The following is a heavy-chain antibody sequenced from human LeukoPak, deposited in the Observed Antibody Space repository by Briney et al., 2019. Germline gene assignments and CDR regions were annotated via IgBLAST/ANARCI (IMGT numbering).Heavy chain of an antibody. V-gene: IGHV4-59*01. CDR3: ARGHVLLWFGELAWFDP. CDR2: IYYSGST. J-gene: IGHJ5*02. Sequence: TSETLSLTCTVSGGSISSYYWSWIRQPPGKGLEWIGYIYYSGSTNYNPSLKSRVTISVDTSKNQLSLKLSSVTAADTAVYYCARGHVLLWFGELAWFDPWGQGTLVTVSS. D-gene: IGHD3-10*01. CDR1: GGSISSYY.